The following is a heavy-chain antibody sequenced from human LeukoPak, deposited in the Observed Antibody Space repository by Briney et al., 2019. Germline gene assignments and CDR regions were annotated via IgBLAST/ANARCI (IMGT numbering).Heavy chain of an antibody. CDR1: GFTFSSYA. V-gene: IGHV3-23*01. CDR3: AKRDGYKSGAVDI. D-gene: IGHD5-24*01. CDR2: INGGGDST. J-gene: IGHJ3*02. Sequence: GGSLRLSCAASGFTFSSYAMSWVRQAPGKGLEWVSAINGGGDSTYHADSVKGRFTISRDNTKNTLYLQKNSLRAEDTAVYYCAKRDGYKSGAVDIWGQGRMVTVSS.